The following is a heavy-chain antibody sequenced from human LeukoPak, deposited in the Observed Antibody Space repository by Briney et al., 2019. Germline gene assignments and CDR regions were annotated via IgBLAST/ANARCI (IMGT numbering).Heavy chain of an antibody. CDR1: GGSFSGYY. Sequence: PSETLSLTCAVYGGSFSGYYWSWIRQPPGKGLEWIGEINHSGSTNYNPSLKSRVTISVDTSKNQFSLKLSSVTAADTAVYYCARGRFYSRGNWFDPWGQGTLVTVSS. V-gene: IGHV4-34*01. CDR2: INHSGST. CDR3: ARGRFYSRGNWFDP. D-gene: IGHD6-13*01. J-gene: IGHJ5*02.